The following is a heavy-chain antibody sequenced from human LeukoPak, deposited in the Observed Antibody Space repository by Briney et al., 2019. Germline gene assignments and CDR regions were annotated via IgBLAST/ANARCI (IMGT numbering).Heavy chain of an antibody. J-gene: IGHJ5*02. CDR2: ISAYNGNT. V-gene: IGHV1-18*01. CDR3: ARRVRVSEYYDSSGYYHNWFDP. CDR1: GYTFTSYG. D-gene: IGHD3-22*01. Sequence: ASVKVSCKASGYTFTSYGISWVRQAPGQGREWMGWISAYNGNTNYAQKLQGRVTMTTDTSTSTAYMELRSLRSDDTAVYYCARRVRVSEYYDSSGYYHNWFDPWGQGTLVTVSS.